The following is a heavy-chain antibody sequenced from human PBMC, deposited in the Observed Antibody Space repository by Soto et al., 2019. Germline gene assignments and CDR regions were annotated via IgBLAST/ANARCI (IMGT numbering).Heavy chain of an antibody. D-gene: IGHD6-19*01. J-gene: IGHJ4*02. CDR1: GGPISSYY. V-gene: IGHV4-59*01. Sequence: SETQSLTCTASGGPISSYYRCWIRQPQGKGLEWIGYIYYSGSTNYNPSLKSRVTISVDTSKNQFSLKLSSVTAADTAVYYCARVFHDAVAGSTDDYWGQGTLVTVSS. CDR2: IYYSGST. CDR3: ARVFHDAVAGSTDDY.